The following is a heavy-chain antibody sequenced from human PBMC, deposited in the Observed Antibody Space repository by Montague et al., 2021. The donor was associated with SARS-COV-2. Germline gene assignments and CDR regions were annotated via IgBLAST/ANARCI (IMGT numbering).Heavy chain of an antibody. V-gene: IGHV2-5*01. J-gene: IGHJ4*02. CDR1: GFSLDSRGVG. Sequence: PALVKPTQTLTQTCTFSGFSLDSRGVGVGWIRQPPGKALECLALIYWNDDKRYSPSLKTRLTVTKDTSKSQVVLTMTNMDPVDTATYFCAHKNSGWPIEFANWGQGALVTVSS. CDR3: AHKNSGWPIEFAN. D-gene: IGHD6-19*01. CDR2: IYWNDDK.